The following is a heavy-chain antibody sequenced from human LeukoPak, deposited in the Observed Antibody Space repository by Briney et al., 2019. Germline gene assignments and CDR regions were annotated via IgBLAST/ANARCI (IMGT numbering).Heavy chain of an antibody. V-gene: IGHV3-30*03. CDR2: ISYDGSNK. CDR1: GFTFSSYG. J-gene: IGHJ4*02. CDR3: ARGAYRDY. D-gene: IGHD1-14*01. Sequence: PGGSLRLSCAASGFTFSSYGMHWVRQAPGKGLEWVAVISYDGSNKYYADSMKGRFTISRDNTQNTLYLQMNSLRAEDKAVYYCARGAYRDYWGQGTLVTVS.